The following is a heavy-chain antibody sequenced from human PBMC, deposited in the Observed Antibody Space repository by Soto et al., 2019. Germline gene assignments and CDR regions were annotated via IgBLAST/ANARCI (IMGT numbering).Heavy chain of an antibody. Sequence: EVQLSESGGGLVQPGGSLRLSCAASGFTFSSYAMNWVRQAPGKGLEWVSAIGGSGGITYYADSVKGRFTISRDNSKNTLYLQMNILRAEDTAVYYCAKGGYCSGGSCYLRDYYYYGMDVWGQGTTVTVSS. CDR1: GFTFSSYA. V-gene: IGHV3-23*01. J-gene: IGHJ6*02. CDR2: IGGSGGIT. D-gene: IGHD2-15*01. CDR3: AKGGYCSGGSCYLRDYYYYGMDV.